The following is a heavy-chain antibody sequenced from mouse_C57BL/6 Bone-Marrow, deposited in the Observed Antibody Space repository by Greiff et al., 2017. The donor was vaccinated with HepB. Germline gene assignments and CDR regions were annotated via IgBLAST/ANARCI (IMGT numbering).Heavy chain of an antibody. J-gene: IGHJ3*01. Sequence: QVQLKESGPGLVAPSQSLSITCTVSGFSLTSYGVDWVRQSPGRGLEWLGVIWGVGSTNYNSAHKSRLSISKDNSKSQVFLKMNSLQTDDTAMYYCASLNYYGSSSWFAYWGQGTLVTVSA. V-gene: IGHV2-6*01. CDR3: ASLNYYGSSSWFAY. D-gene: IGHD1-1*01. CDR2: IWGVGST. CDR1: GFSLTSYG.